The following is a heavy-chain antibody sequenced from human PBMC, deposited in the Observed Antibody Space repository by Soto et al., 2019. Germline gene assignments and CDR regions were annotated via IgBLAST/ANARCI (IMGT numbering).Heavy chain of an antibody. CDR1: GFTFSSYS. D-gene: IGHD3-22*01. CDR2: ISSSSSTI. J-gene: IGHJ4*02. CDR3: ARDSRPLTYYYDSSGYPDDTRGNY. Sequence: PGGSLRISCAASGFTFSSYSMSWVRQAPGKGLEWVSYISSSSSTIYYADSVKGRFTISRDNAKNSLYLQMNSLRDEDTAVYYCARDSRPLTYYYDSSGYPDDTRGNYWGQGTLVTVSS. V-gene: IGHV3-48*02.